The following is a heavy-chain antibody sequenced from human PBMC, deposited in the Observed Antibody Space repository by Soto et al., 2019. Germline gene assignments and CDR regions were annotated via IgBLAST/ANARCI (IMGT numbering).Heavy chain of an antibody. Sequence: PSETLSLTCAVSGGSISSGGYSWSWIRQPPGKGLEWIGYMYHSGSTYYNPSLKSRVTISIDRSKNQFSLKLSSVTAADTAVYYFARKDDSSGYYTFDYWGQGTLVTVSS. J-gene: IGHJ4*02. D-gene: IGHD3-22*01. CDR1: GGSISSGGYS. CDR3: ARKDDSSGYYTFDY. CDR2: MYHSGST. V-gene: IGHV4-30-2*01.